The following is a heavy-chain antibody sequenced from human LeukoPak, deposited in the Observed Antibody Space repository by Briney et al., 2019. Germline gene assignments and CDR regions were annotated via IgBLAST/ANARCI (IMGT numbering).Heavy chain of an antibody. CDR3: ARDRTNYYYMDV. V-gene: IGHV1-69*06. J-gene: IGHJ6*03. CDR1: GGTFSSYA. Sequence: ASVKVSCKASGGTFSSYAISWVRQAPGQGLEWMGGIIPIFGTANYAQKFQGRVTITADKSTSTAYMELSSLRSEDTAVYYCARDRTNYYYMDVWGKGTTVTVSS. CDR2: IIPIFGTA. D-gene: IGHD1/OR15-1a*01.